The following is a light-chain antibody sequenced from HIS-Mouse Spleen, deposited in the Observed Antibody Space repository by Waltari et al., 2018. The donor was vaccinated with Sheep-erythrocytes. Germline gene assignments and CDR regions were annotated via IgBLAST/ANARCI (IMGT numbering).Light chain of an antibody. CDR1: SSDVGGYNY. V-gene: IGLV2-11*01. Sequence: SALTQPRSVSGSPGQSVTISCTGTSSDVGGYNYAPWYQQHPGKAPKLMIYDVSKRPSGVPDRFSGSKSGNTASLTISGLQAEDEADYYCCSYAGSYNHVFATGTKVTVL. CDR2: DVS. CDR3: CSYAGSYNHV. J-gene: IGLJ1*01.